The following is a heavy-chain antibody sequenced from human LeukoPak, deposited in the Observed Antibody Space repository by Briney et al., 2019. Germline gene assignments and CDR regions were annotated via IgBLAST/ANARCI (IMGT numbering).Heavy chain of an antibody. CDR1: GFTFNTYT. J-gene: IGHJ6*02. CDR2: ISGSSGII. Sequence: GGSLRLSCAASGFTFNTYTMNWVRQAPGKGLEWVSYISGSSGIIDYADSVRGRFTISRDNAKNSLYLQMNSLRAEDTAVYYCAKEAVALSGMDVWGQGTTVTVSS. CDR3: AKEAVALSGMDV. D-gene: IGHD6-19*01. V-gene: IGHV3-48*01.